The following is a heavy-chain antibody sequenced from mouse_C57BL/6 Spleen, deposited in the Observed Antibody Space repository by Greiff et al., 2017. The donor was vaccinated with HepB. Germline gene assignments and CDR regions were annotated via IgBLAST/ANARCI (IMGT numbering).Heavy chain of an antibody. V-gene: IGHV7-1*01. J-gene: IGHJ4*01. CDR3: ARESYYHYAMDY. D-gene: IGHD1-1*01. CDR2: SRNKANDYTT. CDR1: GFTFSDFY. Sequence: EVKVVESGRGLVQSGRSLRLSCATSGFTFSDFYMEWVRQAPGKGLEWIAASRNKANDYTTEYSASVKGRFIVSRDTSQSILYLQMNALRAEDTAIYYCARESYYHYAMDYWGQGTSVTVSS.